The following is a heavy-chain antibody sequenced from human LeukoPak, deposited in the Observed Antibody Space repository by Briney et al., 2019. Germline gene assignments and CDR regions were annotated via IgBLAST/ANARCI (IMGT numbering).Heavy chain of an antibody. V-gene: IGHV3-43*01. J-gene: IGHJ6*02. CDR2: AGWAGGTT. Sequence: GGSLRLSCATSGFNFDRYTIHWVRQAPGKGLEWVSLAGWAGGTTFYSDSVRGRFTISRDNAKNSLYLQMNSLRAEDTAVYYCARDWAGDDYYYYYGMDVWGQGTTVTVSS. CDR1: GFNFDRYT. D-gene: IGHD3-16*01. CDR3: ARDWAGDDYYYYYGMDV.